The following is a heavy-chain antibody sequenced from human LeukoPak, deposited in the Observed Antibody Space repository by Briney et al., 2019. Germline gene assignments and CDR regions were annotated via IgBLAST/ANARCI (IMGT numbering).Heavy chain of an antibody. CDR3: ARDKPYYASGYYYYGMDV. CDR2: ISSSSSYI. D-gene: IGHD3-10*01. J-gene: IGHJ6*02. V-gene: IGHV3-21*01. CDR1: GFTFSSYS. Sequence: GGSLRLSCAASGFTFSSYSMNWVRQAPGKGLGWVSSISSSSSYIYYADSVKGRFTISRDNAKNSLYLQMNSLRAEDTAVYYCARDKPYYASGYYYYGMDVWGQGTTVTVSS.